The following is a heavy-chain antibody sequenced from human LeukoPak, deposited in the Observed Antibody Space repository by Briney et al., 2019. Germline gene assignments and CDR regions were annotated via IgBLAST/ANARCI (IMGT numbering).Heavy chain of an antibody. Sequence: ASVKVSCKVSGYTLTELSMHWVRQAPGKGLEWMGGFDPEDGETIYAQKFQGRVTMTEDTSTDTAYMELSSLRSEDTAVYYCARDYPSRDGYNLPYFDYWGQGTLVTVSS. CDR1: GYTLTELS. CDR3: ARDYPSRDGYNLPYFDY. CDR2: FDPEDGET. V-gene: IGHV1-24*01. D-gene: IGHD5-24*01. J-gene: IGHJ4*02.